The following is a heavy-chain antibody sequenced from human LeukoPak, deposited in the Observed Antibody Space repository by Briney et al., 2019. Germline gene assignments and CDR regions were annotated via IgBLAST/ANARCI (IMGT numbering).Heavy chain of an antibody. D-gene: IGHD1-26*01. CDR1: GFTFSSYA. CDR3: ARVGGKWELLTSAEYFQH. CDR2: ISYDGSNK. Sequence: GGSLRLSCAASGFTFSSYAMHWVRQAPGKGLEWVAVISYDGSNKYYADSVKGRFTISRDNSKNTLYLQMNSLRAEDTAVYYCARVGGKWELLTSAEYFQHWGQGTLVTVSS. V-gene: IGHV3-30-3*01. J-gene: IGHJ1*01.